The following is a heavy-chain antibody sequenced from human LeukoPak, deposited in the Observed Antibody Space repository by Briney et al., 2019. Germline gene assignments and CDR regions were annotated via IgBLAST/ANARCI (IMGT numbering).Heavy chain of an antibody. CDR3: ARSYDSSGYYYYGMDV. J-gene: IGHJ6*02. CDR2: IYPGDSDT. Sequence: GESLKISCKGFGYSFTTYWIGWVRQMPGKGLEWMGIIYPGDSDTRYSPSFQGQVTISADKSISTAYLQWSSLKASDTAMYYCARSYDSSGYYYYGMDVWGQGTTVTVSS. D-gene: IGHD3-22*01. V-gene: IGHV5-51*01. CDR1: GYSFTTYW.